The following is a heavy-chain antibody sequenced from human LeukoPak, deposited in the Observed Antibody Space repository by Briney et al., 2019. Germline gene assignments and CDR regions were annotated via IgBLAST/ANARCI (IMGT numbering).Heavy chain of an antibody. J-gene: IGHJ5*02. CDR1: GGTFSSYA. D-gene: IGHD2-15*01. CDR3: ARDITRSHRSLSSWSDP. CDR2: IIPILGIA. V-gene: IGHV1-69*04. Sequence: SVKVSCKASGGTFSSYAISWVRQAPGQGLEWMGRIIPILGIANYAQKFQGRVTITADKSTSTAYMELSSLRSEDTAVYYCARDITRSHRSLSSWSDPWGQGTLVTVSS.